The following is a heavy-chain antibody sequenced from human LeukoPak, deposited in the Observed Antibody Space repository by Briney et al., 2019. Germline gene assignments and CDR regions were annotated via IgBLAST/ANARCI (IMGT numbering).Heavy chain of an antibody. CDR3: AREMPSSSL. J-gene: IGHJ4*02. CDR2: ISSSGSTI. V-gene: IGHV3-11*01. Sequence: GGSLRLTCAAPGFTLSASYMSWIRQALGKGLEWVSYISSSGSTIYCADSVKGRFTISRDNAKNSLYLQMNSLRAEDTAVYYCAREMPSSSLWGQGTLVTVSS. CDR1: GFTLSASY. D-gene: IGHD6-13*01.